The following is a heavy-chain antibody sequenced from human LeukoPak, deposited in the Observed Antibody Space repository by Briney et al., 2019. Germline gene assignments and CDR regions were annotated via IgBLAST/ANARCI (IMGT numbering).Heavy chain of an antibody. Sequence: GSLRLSCAASGFTFSSYSMNWVRQPPGKGLEWIGSIYYSGSTYYNPSLKSRVTISVDTSKNQFSLKLSSVTAADTAVYYCAASTYDFWSGYPLVYYYYYMDVWGKGTTVTVSS. J-gene: IGHJ6*03. CDR3: AASTYDFWSGYPLVYYYYYMDV. D-gene: IGHD3-3*01. CDR1: GFTFSSYS. CDR2: IYYSGST. V-gene: IGHV4-39*07.